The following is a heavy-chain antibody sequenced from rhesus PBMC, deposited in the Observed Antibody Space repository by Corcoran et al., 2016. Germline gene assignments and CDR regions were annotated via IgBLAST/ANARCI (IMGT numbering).Heavy chain of an antibody. D-gene: IGHD2-21*01. Sequence: QVQLQESGPGLVKPSETLSLPCAVSCCSINSNYWSWFRQPPGEGLEWLGRLSGSGRSTDYNPPLKRRPTISTDPSKSHFPLKLRSVTAADTAVYYCARSYCAGSGCYDYYGLDSWGQGVVVTVSS. CDR2: LSGSGRST. CDR1: CCSINSNY. V-gene: IGHV4-173*01. CDR3: ARSYCAGSGCYDYYGLDS. J-gene: IGHJ6*01.